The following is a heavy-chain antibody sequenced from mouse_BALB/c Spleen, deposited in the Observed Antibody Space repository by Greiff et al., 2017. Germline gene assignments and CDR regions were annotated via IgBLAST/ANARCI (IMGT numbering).Heavy chain of an antibody. D-gene: IGHD2-1*01. CDR3: ARQENYGNPAWFAY. CDR1: GFTFSSYT. V-gene: IGHV5-12-2*01. Sequence: EVQGVESGGGLVQPGGSLKLSCAASGFTFSSYTMSWVRQTPEKRLEWVAYISNGGGSTYYPDTVKGRFTISRDNAKNTLYLQMSSLKSEDTAMYYCARQENYGNPAWFAYWGQGTLVTVSA. CDR2: ISNGGGST. J-gene: IGHJ3*01.